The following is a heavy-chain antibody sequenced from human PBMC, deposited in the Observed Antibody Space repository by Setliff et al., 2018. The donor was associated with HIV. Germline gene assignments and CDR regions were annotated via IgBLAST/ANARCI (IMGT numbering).Heavy chain of an antibody. V-gene: IGHV4-59*01. CDR3: ARGAELLWFGELHNIPYFDY. J-gene: IGHJ4*02. Sequence: SETLSLTCTVSGGSISSYYWSWIRQPPGKGLEWIGYIYYSGRTNYNPSLKSRVTISVDTSKNQFSLKMSSVTAADTAVYYCARGAELLWFGELHNIPYFDYWGQGTLVTVSS. D-gene: IGHD3-10*01. CDR1: GGSISSYY. CDR2: IYYSGRT.